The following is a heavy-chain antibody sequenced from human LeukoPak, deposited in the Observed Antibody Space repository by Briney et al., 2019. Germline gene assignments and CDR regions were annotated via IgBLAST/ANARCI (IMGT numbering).Heavy chain of an antibody. Sequence: SDTLSLTCTDSGGSISSYYWSWIRQPPGKGLEWIGYVYYVGSTDYNPYLKSRVTMSVDTSKNQFSLKLTSVTAADTAVYYCARHGIIRRGNDAFDIWGQGTMVTVSS. CDR1: GGSISSYY. CDR2: VYYVGST. CDR3: ARHGIIRRGNDAFDI. D-gene: IGHD3-10*01. J-gene: IGHJ3*02. V-gene: IGHV4-59*08.